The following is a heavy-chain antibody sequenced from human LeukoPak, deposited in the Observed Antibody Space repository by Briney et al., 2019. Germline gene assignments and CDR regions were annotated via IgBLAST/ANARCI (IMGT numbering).Heavy chain of an antibody. CDR1: GFTFSSYS. CDR2: ISSSSSYI. J-gene: IGHJ6*04. Sequence: GGSLRLSSAASGFTFSSYSMNWVRQAPGKGLEWVSSISSSSSYIYYADSLKGRFTISRDNAKNSLYLQMNSLRAEDTAVYYCARVRYDYYYGMDVWGKGTTVTVSS. V-gene: IGHV3-21*01. CDR3: ARVRYDYYYGMDV.